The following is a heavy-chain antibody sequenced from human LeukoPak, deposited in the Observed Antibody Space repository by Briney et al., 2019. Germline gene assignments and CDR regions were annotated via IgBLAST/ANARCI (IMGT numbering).Heavy chain of an antibody. CDR3: ARENYYGSGSCCFDY. V-gene: IGHV3-7*03. CDR1: GFTFSSYW. CDR2: IKQDGSEK. D-gene: IGHD3-10*01. Sequence: GGSLRLSCAASGFTFSSYWMSWVRQAPGKGLEWVANIKQDGSEKYYVDSVKGRFTISRDNAKNSLYLQMNSLRAEDTAVYYCARENYYGSGSCCFDYWGQGTLVTVSS. J-gene: IGHJ4*02.